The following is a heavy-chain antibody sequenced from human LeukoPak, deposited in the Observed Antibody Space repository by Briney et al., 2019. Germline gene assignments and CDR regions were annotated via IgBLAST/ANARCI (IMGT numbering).Heavy chain of an antibody. V-gene: IGHV4-59*01. CDR2: VYYSGST. Sequence: SETLSLTCTVSGGSISNYYWSWVRQPPGKGLEWIGYVYYSGSTYYNSALKSRVTISVDTSKKQFSLNLSSVTAADTAVYYCARCGYSYGTGYHFDYWGQGTLVTVSS. CDR1: GGSISNYY. D-gene: IGHD5-18*01. J-gene: IGHJ4*02. CDR3: ARCGYSYGTGYHFDY.